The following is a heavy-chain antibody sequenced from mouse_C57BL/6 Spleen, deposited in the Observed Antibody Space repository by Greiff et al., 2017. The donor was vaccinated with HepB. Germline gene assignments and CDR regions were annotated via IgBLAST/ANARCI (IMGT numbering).Heavy chain of an antibody. CDR3: ARSGDYDERVGWFAY. D-gene: IGHD2-4*01. CDR2: INPGSGGT. Sequence: QVQLQQSGAELVRPGTSVKVSCKASGYAFTNYLIEWVKQRPGQGLEWIGVINPGSGGTNYNEKFKGKATLTADKSSSTAYMQLSSLTSEDSAVYFCARSGDYDERVGWFAYWGQGTLVTVSA. CDR1: GYAFTNYL. V-gene: IGHV1-54*01. J-gene: IGHJ3*01.